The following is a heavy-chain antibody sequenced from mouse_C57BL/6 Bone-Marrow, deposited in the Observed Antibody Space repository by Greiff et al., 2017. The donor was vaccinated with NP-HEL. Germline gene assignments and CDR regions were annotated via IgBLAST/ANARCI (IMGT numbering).Heavy chain of an antibody. CDR1: GYTFTSYW. CDR3: ARVGGYYGSSFWYFDV. J-gene: IGHJ1*03. CDR2: INPSNGGT. V-gene: IGHV1-53*01. D-gene: IGHD1-1*01. Sequence: VQLQQPGTELVKPGASVKLSCKASGYTFTSYWMHWVKQRPGQGLEWIGNINPSNGGTNYNEKFKSKATLTVDKSSSTAYMQLSSLTSEDSAVYYCARVGGYYGSSFWYFDVWGTGTTVTVSS.